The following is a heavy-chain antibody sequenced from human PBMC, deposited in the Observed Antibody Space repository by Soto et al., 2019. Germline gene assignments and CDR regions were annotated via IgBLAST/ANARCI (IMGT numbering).Heavy chain of an antibody. CDR3: AQRQGGSSWYWFDP. CDR1: GFSLSTSGVG. CDR2: IHWDDDK. D-gene: IGHD6-13*01. V-gene: IGHV2-5*02. Sequence: QITLKESGPPLVKPTQTLTLTCTFSGFSLSTSGVGVGWIRQPPGKALEWLALIHWDDDKRYRPSLKSRLTITKDTSKNQEVLTMTNMDPVDTGTYYCAQRQGGSSWYWFDPWGQGTLVTVSS. J-gene: IGHJ5*02.